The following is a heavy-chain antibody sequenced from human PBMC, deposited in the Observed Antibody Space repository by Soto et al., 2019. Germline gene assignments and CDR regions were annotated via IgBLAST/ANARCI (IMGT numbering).Heavy chain of an antibody. CDR1: GDGFYGYW. V-gene: IGHV5-51*01. Sequence: EVQLVQSGAEVKKSGDSLKISCKGSGDGFYGYWIAWVRQMPGKGLEWMGIIYPADSQTKYNPTLKGQVAMSTDKAMITACLLWSSLKASDTAIYNYARYYGASLSYNWFDFCGQGTLVTVSS. J-gene: IGHJ5*01. CDR2: IYPADSQT. D-gene: IGHD3-16*01. CDR3: ARYYGASLSYNWFDF.